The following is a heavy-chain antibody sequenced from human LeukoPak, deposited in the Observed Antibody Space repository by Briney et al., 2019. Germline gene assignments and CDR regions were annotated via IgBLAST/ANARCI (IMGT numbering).Heavy chain of an antibody. CDR1: GGSISSYY. Sequence: SETLSLTCTVSGGSISSYYWSWIRQPPGKGLEWLGYIYYSGSTNYNPSLKSRVTISVDTSKNQFSLKLSSVTAADTAVYYCARQIVSKYYYDPPGAFDIWGQGTMVTVSS. D-gene: IGHD3-22*01. CDR3: ARQIVSKYYYDPPGAFDI. V-gene: IGHV4-59*08. J-gene: IGHJ3*02. CDR2: IYYSGST.